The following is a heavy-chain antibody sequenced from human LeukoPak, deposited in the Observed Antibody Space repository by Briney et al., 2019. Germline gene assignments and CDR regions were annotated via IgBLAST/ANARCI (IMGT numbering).Heavy chain of an antibody. CDR1: GFTFTNAW. Sequence: GGSLRLSCAASGFTFTNAWMSWVRQTPGKGLEWIGRIKSKTHGGTSEHATPVKGRFTISRDDSRSTVDLQMNSLKSEDTAVYYCTTYGSGRKFDYWGQGILVTVSS. V-gene: IGHV3-15*01. CDR2: IKSKTHGGTS. J-gene: IGHJ4*02. D-gene: IGHD3-10*01. CDR3: TTYGSGRKFDY.